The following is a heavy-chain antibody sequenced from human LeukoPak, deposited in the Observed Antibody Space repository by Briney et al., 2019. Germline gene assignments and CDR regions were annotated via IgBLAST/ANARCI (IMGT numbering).Heavy chain of an antibody. D-gene: IGHD3-22*01. CDR1: GGSTSSSSYY. V-gene: IGHV4-39*01. CDR3: ASNYYDSSGSSQFDY. J-gene: IGHJ4*02. CDR2: IYYSGST. Sequence: SETLSLTCTVSGGSTSSSSYYWGWIRQPPGKGLEWIGSIYYSGSTYYNPSLKSRVTISVDTSKNQFSLKLSSVTAADTAVYYCASNYYDSSGSSQFDYWGQGTLVTVSS.